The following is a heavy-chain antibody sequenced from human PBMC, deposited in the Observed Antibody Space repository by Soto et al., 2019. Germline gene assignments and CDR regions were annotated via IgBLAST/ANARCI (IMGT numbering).Heavy chain of an antibody. D-gene: IGHD3-10*01. CDR2: ISHDGSHE. CDR1: GLTFSTSA. CDR3: ARNTDHRLVRGWLDP. Sequence: AGGSLRLSCVASGLTFSTSAMHWVRQAPGKGLEWVAMISHDGSHEYYGDSVKGRFSVSRDNSHNILHLQMNSLRIEDTAVYFCARNTDHRLVRGWLDPWGQGTLVTVSS. V-gene: IGHV3-30-3*01. J-gene: IGHJ5*02.